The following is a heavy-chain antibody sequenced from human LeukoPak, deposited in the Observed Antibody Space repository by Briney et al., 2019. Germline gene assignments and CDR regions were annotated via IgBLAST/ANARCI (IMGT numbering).Heavy chain of an antibody. CDR3: ARGRNSGFDY. CDR1: GDSASSNSAVA. V-gene: IGHV6-1*01. D-gene: IGHD2/OR15-2a*01. CDR2: TYYRSKWNN. J-gene: IGHJ4*02. Sequence: SQTLSLTCAISGDSASSNSAVAWNWLRQSPSRGLEWLGRTYYRSKWNNDYAVSEKSRITINPDTSKNQFSLHLNSVTPEDTAVYYCARGRNSGFDYWGQGTLVTVSS.